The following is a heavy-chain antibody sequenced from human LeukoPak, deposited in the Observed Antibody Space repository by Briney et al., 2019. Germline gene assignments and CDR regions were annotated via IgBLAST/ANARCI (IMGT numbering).Heavy chain of an antibody. J-gene: IGHJ4*02. V-gene: IGHV4-59*12. CDR3: AREGLDILTPPPLDY. D-gene: IGHD3-9*01. CDR2: IDYSGST. Sequence: SETLFLTCSVSGGSIYSYFWSWIRQPPGKGLEWIGYIDYSGSTNYNPALKGRVTFSLDTSKNQVSLKLTSVTAADTAVYYCAREGLDILTPPPLDYWGQGTLVTVSS. CDR1: GGSIYSYF.